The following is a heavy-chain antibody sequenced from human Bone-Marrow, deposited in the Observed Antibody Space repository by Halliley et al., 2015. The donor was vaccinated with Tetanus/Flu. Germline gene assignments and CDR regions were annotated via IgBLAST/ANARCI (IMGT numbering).Heavy chain of an antibody. CDR3: ARVLGIGGAGPFDS. Sequence: VSNIGGVSSGHTDYADSVKGRFTISRDIAKKSLELEMNSLRVEDTAVYYCARVLGIGGAGPFDSWGQGTLVTVAS. CDR2: IGGVSSGHT. J-gene: IGHJ4*02. D-gene: IGHD6-13*01. V-gene: IGHV3-11*05.